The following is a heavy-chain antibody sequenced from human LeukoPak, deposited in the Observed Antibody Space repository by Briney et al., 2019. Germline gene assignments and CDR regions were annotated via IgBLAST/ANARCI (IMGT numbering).Heavy chain of an antibody. CDR3: ASNLTGSSRDY. Sequence: GGSLRLSCAASGFTFSNYWMHWVRQAPGKGPVLISRLSPDGSDTNYADSVKGRFTVSRDNAKNTQYLQMNSLRADDTAVYYCASNLTGSSRDYWGQGTLVTVSS. CDR1: GFTFSNYW. CDR2: LSPDGSDT. D-gene: IGHD6-13*01. V-gene: IGHV3-74*01. J-gene: IGHJ4*02.